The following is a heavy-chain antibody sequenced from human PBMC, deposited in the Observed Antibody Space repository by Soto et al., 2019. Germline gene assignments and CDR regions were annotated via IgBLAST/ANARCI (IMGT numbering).Heavy chain of an antibody. CDR1: EFAFLDYT. J-gene: IGHJ4*02. V-gene: IGHV3-48*01. Sequence: PGGSLRLSCAAAEFAFLDYTMHWVSQAPGKGLEWVSHISSDSSTIYYADSVKGRFTISRDNAKNSLYLQMNSLRAEDTALYYCARDSYSSSWYYWGQGTLVTVSS. CDR3: ARDSYSSSWYY. CDR2: ISSDSSTI. D-gene: IGHD6-13*01.